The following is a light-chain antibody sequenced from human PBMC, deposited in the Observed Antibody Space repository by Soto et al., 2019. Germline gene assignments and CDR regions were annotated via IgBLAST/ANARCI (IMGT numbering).Light chain of an antibody. V-gene: IGKV3-11*01. Sequence: EVVLTQSPATLSLSPGERATLSCRASQSVSSYLAWYQQKPGQTPRLLIYDASNRATGIPARFSGSGSGTDFPLTISSLEAEDFAFYFCQQRGNWPPTFGPGTKVDI. J-gene: IGKJ3*01. CDR2: DAS. CDR3: QQRGNWPPT. CDR1: QSVSSY.